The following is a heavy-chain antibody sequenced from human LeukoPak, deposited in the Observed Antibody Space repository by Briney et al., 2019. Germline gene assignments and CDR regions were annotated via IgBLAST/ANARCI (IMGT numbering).Heavy chain of an antibody. D-gene: IGHD5-24*01. V-gene: IGHV3-30*01. J-gene: IGHJ4*02. CDR1: GFTFSSYA. CDR3: AIEVEMAFDY. CDR2: ISYDGSNK. Sequence: GGSLRLSCAASGFTFSSYAMHWVRQAPGKGLEWVAVISYDGSNKYYADSVKGRFTISRDNSKNTLYLQMNSLRAEDTAVYYCAIEVEMAFDYWGQGTLVTVSS.